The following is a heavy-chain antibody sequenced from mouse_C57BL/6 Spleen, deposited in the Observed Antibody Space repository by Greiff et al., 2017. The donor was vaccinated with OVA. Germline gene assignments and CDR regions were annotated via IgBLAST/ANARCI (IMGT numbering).Heavy chain of an antibody. CDR1: GYTFTDYY. CDR2: IFPGSGST. Sequence: QVQLKESGPELVKPGASVKISCKASGYTFTDYYINWVKQRPGQGLEWIGWIFPGSGSTYYNEKFKGKATLTVDKSSSTAYMLLSSLTSEDSAVYFCATITTVVAPMSDWGQGTSVTVSS. V-gene: IGHV1-75*01. J-gene: IGHJ4*01. D-gene: IGHD1-1*01. CDR3: ATITTVVAPMSD.